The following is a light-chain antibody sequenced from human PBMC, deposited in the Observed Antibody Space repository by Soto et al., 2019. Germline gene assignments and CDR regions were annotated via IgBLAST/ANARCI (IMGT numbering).Light chain of an antibody. CDR3: TAWDDSLSAVV. CDR1: SSNIGSST. CDR2: GND. Sequence: QSVLTQPPSTSGTPGHRVIISCSGTSSNIGSSTVNWYQQLPGTAPKLLSYGNDQRPSGVPDRFSGSKSGTSVFLAISGLQSEDEADYYCTAWDDSLSAVVFGGGTKLTVL. J-gene: IGLJ2*01. V-gene: IGLV1-44*01.